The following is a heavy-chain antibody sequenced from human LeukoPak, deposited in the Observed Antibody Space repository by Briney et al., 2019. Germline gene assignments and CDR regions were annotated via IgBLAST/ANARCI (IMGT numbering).Heavy chain of an antibody. Sequence: GASVKVSCKASGYTSTSYDINWVRQATGQGLEWMGWVNPNSGHTGYAQKFQGRVTMTRNTSISTAYMDLSSLRSEDTAVYYCARSVFRPRGSGSRYFDYWGQGTLVTVSS. CDR1: GYTSTSYD. V-gene: IGHV1-8*01. D-gene: IGHD3-10*01. CDR2: VNPNSGHT. CDR3: ARSVFRPRGSGSRYFDY. J-gene: IGHJ4*02.